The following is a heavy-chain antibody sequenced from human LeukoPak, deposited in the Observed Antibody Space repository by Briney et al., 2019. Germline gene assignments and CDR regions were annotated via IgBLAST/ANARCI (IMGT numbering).Heavy chain of an antibody. CDR1: GGSISSYY. Sequence: SETLSLTCTVSGGSISSYYWSWIRQPPGKGLEWIGYIYYSGSTNYNPSLKSRVTISVDTSKNQFSLKLSSVTAADTAVYYCARLEGIAVAGSGHFDYWGQGTLVTVSS. CDR3: ARLEGIAVAGSGHFDY. V-gene: IGHV4-59*08. J-gene: IGHJ4*02. CDR2: IYYSGST. D-gene: IGHD6-19*01.